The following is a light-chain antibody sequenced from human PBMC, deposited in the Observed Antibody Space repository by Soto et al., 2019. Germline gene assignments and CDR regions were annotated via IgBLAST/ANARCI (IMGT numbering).Light chain of an antibody. CDR2: GAS. J-gene: IGKJ1*01. Sequence: EIVMTQSPATLSVSPGERATLSCRASQSVSSNLAWYQQKPGQAPRLLIYGASTRATGIPARFSGSGSGTEFTLTISRLQSEHFAVYYCQQYNNGWTFGQGTKVESK. CDR1: QSVSSN. V-gene: IGKV3-15*01. CDR3: QQYNNGWT.